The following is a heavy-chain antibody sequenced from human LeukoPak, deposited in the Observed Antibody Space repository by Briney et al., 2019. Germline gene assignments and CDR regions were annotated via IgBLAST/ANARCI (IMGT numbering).Heavy chain of an antibody. J-gene: IGHJ4*02. V-gene: IGHV1-69*06. CDR1: GGTFSSYA. CDR3: ASRNKSVVAATRFDY. Sequence: SVKVSCKASGGTFSSYAISWVRQAPGQGLEWMGGIIPIFGTANYAQKFQGRVTITADKSTSTAYMELSSLRSEDTAVYYCASRNKSVVAATRFDYWGQGTLVTVSS. CDR2: IIPIFGTA. D-gene: IGHD2-15*01.